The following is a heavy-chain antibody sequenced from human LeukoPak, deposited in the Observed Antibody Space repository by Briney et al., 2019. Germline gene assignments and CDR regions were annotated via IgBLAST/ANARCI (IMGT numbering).Heavy chain of an antibody. Sequence: PGGSLRLSCAASGFPFNNYWMHWVRQAPGKGLVWVSSINTDGRTTRHAASVQGRFTISRDNAKNTLYLQMNSLRVDDTAVYYCARAGASGWYAAGWFDPWGQGTLVTVSS. V-gene: IGHV3-74*01. D-gene: IGHD6-19*01. CDR3: ARAGASGWYAAGWFDP. CDR2: INTDGRTT. CDR1: GFPFNNYW. J-gene: IGHJ5*02.